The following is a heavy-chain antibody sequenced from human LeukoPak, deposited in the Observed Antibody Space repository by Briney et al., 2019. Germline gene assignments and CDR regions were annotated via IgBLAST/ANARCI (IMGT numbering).Heavy chain of an antibody. Sequence: VASVKVSCKASGYTFTSYDINWVRQATGQGLEWMGWMNPNSGNTGYAQKFQGRVTMTRNTSISTAYMELSSLRSEDTAVYYCARELGCSSTSCPNDAFDIWGQGTMVTVSS. J-gene: IGHJ3*02. CDR2: MNPNSGNT. CDR1: GYTFTSYD. V-gene: IGHV1-8*02. D-gene: IGHD2-2*01. CDR3: ARELGCSSTSCPNDAFDI.